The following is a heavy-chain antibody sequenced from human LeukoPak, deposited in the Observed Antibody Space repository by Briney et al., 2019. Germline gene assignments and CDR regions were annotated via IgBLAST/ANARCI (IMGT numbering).Heavy chain of an antibody. CDR1: GFTFSNYG. Sequence: SGGSLRLSCAASGFTFSNYGMHWVRQAPGKGLEWVAFIRYDGSNKYYADSVKGRFTISRDNSKNTLYLQMNSLRPEDTAVYYCARVRGGNFPFDYWGQGTLVTVSS. CDR3: ARVRGGNFPFDY. J-gene: IGHJ4*02. CDR2: IRYDGSNK. V-gene: IGHV3-30*02. D-gene: IGHD4-23*01.